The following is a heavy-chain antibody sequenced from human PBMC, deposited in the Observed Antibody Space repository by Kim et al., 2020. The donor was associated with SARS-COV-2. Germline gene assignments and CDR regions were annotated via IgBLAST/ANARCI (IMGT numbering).Heavy chain of an antibody. CDR3: TTIMVRGVIIDDY. V-gene: IGHV3-15*01. CDR2: IKSKTDGGTT. D-gene: IGHD3-10*01. CDR1: GFTFSNAW. Sequence: GGSLRLSCAASGFTFSNAWMSWVRQAPGKGLEWVSRIKSKTDGGTTDYAEPVKGRFTISRDDSKNTLYLQMNSLKTEDTAVYYCTTIMVRGVIIDDYWGQGTLVTVSS. J-gene: IGHJ4*02.